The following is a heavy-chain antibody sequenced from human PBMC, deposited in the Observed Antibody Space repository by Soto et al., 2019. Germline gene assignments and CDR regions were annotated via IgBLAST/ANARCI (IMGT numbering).Heavy chain of an antibody. CDR1: GGSISTYY. Sequence: QVQLQESGPGLVKPSETLSLTCTVSGGSISTYYWSWIRQPPGKGLEWIGCIYYSGTASYNPSLKSRVTISLDTSKNQFYLKLSSVTAADTAVYYCARGGHCTDGVCSALDYWGQGTLVTVSS. CDR3: ARGGHCTDGVCSALDY. J-gene: IGHJ4*02. V-gene: IGHV4-59*08. D-gene: IGHD2-8*01. CDR2: IYYSGTA.